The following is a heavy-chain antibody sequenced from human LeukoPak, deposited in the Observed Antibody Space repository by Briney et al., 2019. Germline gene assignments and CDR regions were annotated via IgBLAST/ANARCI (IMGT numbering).Heavy chain of an antibody. CDR1: GLTLNTYM. J-gene: IGHJ4*02. V-gene: IGHV3-23*01. Sequence: GGSLRLSCVASGLTLNTYMMSWVRQAPGKGLQWISTITSGGDTYYADSVRGRFTISRDNSKNTLYLLMNSLRAEDTAVYHCVKRPYYARGGYVFEYWGQGTLVTVSS. CDR3: VKRPYYARGGYVFEY. D-gene: IGHD3-22*01. CDR2: ITSGGDT.